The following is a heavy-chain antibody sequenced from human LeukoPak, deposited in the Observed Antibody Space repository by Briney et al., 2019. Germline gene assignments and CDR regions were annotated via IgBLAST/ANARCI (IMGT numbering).Heavy chain of an antibody. V-gene: IGHV4-59*01. D-gene: IGHD3-10*01. CDR1: GGSISSYY. CDR3: ARAEIVWFGPNWFDP. CDR2: IYYSGST. J-gene: IGHJ5*02. Sequence: SETLSLTCTVSGGSISSYYWSWIRQPPGKGLEWIGYIYYSGSTNYNPSLKSRVTISVDTSKSQFSLKLSSVTAADTAVYYCARAEIVWFGPNWFDPWGQGTLVTVSS.